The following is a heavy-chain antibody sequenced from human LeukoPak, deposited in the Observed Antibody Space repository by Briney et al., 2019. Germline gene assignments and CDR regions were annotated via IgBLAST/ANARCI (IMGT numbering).Heavy chain of an antibody. CDR2: ISWNSGSI. CDR3: AKDMTYSSGWNFDY. V-gene: IGHV3-9*01. D-gene: IGHD6-19*01. J-gene: IGHJ4*02. CDR1: GFTFSSYS. Sequence: GGSLRLSCAASGFTFSSYSMNWVRQAPGKGLEWVSGISWNSGSIGYADSVKGRFTISRDNAKNSLYLQMNSLRAEDTALYYCAKDMTYSSGWNFDYWGQGTLVTVSS.